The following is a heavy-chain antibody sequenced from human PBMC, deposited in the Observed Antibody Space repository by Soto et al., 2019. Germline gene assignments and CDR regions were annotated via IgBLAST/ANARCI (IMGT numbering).Heavy chain of an antibody. Sequence: EVRLVESGGGLVKPGESLRLSCAASGYYFRNAWRNWVRQAPGKGLEWVGRIKSKGEGETTDYARPVKSRFTISRDDSRCTVYLEMNSLQTEETVIYYCGDFAFSGAFDVWGQGTVVTVSS. CDR2: IKSKGEGETT. CDR1: GYYFRNAW. D-gene: IGHD3-3*01. J-gene: IGHJ3*01. CDR3: GDFAFSGAFDV. V-gene: IGHV3-15*07.